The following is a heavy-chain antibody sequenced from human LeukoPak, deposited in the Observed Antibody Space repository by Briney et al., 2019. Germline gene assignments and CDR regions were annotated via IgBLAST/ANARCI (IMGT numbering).Heavy chain of an antibody. V-gene: IGHV1-3*01. D-gene: IGHD3-9*01. J-gene: IGHJ5*02. CDR3: ARDRFPYDILTGMYNWFDP. CDR1: GYTFTSYA. Sequence: ASVKVSCKASGYTFTSYAMHWVRQAPGQRIEWMGWINAGNGNTKYSQKFQGRVTITRDTSASTAYMELSSLRSEDTAVYYCARDRFPYDILTGMYNWFDPWGQGTLVTVSS. CDR2: INAGNGNT.